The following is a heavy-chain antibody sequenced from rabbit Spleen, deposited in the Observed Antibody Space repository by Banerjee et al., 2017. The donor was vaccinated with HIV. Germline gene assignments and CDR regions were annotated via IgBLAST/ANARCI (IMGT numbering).Heavy chain of an antibody. D-gene: IGHD8-1*01. V-gene: IGHV1S45*01. CDR1: GFDFSSYG. CDR3: ARDTGSSFSSYGMDL. J-gene: IGHJ6*01. CDR2: INIVTGKS. Sequence: QEQLVESGGGLVQPGGSLKLSCKASGFDFSSYGINWVRQAPGKGLEWIACINIVTGKSVYASWAKGRFTMSRTSSTTVTLQMTSLTAADTATYFCARDTGSSFSSYGMDLWGPGTLVTVS.